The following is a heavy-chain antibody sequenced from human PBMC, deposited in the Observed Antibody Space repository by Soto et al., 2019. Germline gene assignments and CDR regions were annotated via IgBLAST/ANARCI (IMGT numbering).Heavy chain of an antibody. CDR1: GGTFSSYA. V-gene: IGHV1-69*12. Sequence: QVQLVQSGAEVKKPGSSVKVSCKASGGTFSSYAISWVRQAPGQGLEWMGGIIPIFGTANYAQKFQGRVTSTAHESTSTAYMELSSLRSEDTAVYYGVYVGANDALDIWGQGTMVTVSS. D-gene: IGHD1-26*01. J-gene: IGHJ3*02. CDR2: IIPIFGTA. CDR3: VYVGANDALDI.